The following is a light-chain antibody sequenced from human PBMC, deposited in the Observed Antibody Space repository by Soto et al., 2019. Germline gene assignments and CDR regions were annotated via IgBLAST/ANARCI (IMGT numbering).Light chain of an antibody. CDR3: CSSAPESPYV. CDR1: SSDVGAYNS. CDR2: KGT. J-gene: IGLJ1*01. Sequence: QSVLAQPASVSGSPGQSITISCTGTSSDVGAYNSVSWYQQHPHRAPQVIIYKGTQRPSGVSNRFSGSTSGNAAPLTISALQAEDEADYFCCSSAPESPYVFGGGTKVTV. V-gene: IGLV2-23*01.